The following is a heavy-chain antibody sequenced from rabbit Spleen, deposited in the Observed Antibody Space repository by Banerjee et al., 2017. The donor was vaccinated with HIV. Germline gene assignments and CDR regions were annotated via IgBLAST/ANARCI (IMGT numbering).Heavy chain of an antibody. CDR3: ARDLVGVIGWNFNL. CDR1: GFSLNNNFW. J-gene: IGHJ4*01. V-gene: IGHV1S40*01. CDR2: INTATGKA. D-gene: IGHD1-1*01. Sequence: LEESGGDLVKPGTSLTLTCNASGFSLNNNFWMCWVRQAPGKGLEWIACINTATGKAVYASWAKGRFTISKTSSNTVTLQMTSLTAADTATCFCARDLVGVIGWNFNLWGPGTLVTVS.